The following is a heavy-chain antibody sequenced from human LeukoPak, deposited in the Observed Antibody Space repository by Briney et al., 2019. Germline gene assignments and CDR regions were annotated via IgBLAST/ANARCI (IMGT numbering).Heavy chain of an antibody. CDR3: ATGVDMIWFALQS. CDR2: INANSGET. J-gene: IGHJ5*02. Sequence: GASVKVSCKASGYTFTGYFIHWVRQAPGQGLEWMGWINANSGETNYAQKFQGRVTMTRDTSISTAYMELSRLNSDDTAVYYCATGVDMIWFALQSWGQGTLVSVSS. D-gene: IGHD3-10*01. CDR1: GYTFTGYF. V-gene: IGHV1-2*02.